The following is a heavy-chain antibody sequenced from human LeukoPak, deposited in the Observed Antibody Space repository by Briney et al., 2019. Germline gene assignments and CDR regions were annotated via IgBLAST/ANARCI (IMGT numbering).Heavy chain of an antibody. CDR3: ATPSDPSSSWYAPIDY. CDR1: GFTFSSYA. V-gene: IGHV3-23*01. CDR2: ISGSGGST. D-gene: IGHD6-13*01. J-gene: IGHJ4*02. Sequence: GGSLRLSCAASGFTFSSYAMSWVRQAPGKGLEWVSAISGSGGSTYYADSVKGRFTISRDNSKNTLYLQMNSLRAEDTAVYYRATPSDPSSSWYAPIDYWGQGTLVTVSS.